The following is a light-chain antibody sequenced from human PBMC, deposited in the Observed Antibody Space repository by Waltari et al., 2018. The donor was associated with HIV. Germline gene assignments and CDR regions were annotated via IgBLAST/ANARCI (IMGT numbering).Light chain of an antibody. J-gene: IGLJ3*02. CDR3: ATWDDSLNAWV. Sequence: HSVLNQSPSASGTPGQRLIISCSGSSSNIGSNTVTWYQQFPGTAPKLLIYSYGQRPSGVPERFSGSKSATSASLAISGLRSEDEADYYCATWDDSLNAWVFGGGTKLTVL. CDR1: SSNIGSNT. V-gene: IGLV1-44*01. CDR2: SYG.